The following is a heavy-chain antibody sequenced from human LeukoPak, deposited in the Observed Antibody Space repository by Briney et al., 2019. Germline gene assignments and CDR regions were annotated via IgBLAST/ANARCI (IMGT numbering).Heavy chain of an antibody. V-gene: IGHV3-33*01. CDR3: ARGGFPRTYYYDSSGYFAAFDI. D-gene: IGHD3-22*01. Sequence: GRSLRLSCAASGFTFSSYGMHWVRQAPGKGLEWVAVIWYDGSNKYYADSVKGRFTISRDNSKNTLYLQMNSLRAEDTAVYYCARGGFPRTYYYDSSGYFAAFDIWGQGTMVTVSS. CDR1: GFTFSSYG. CDR2: IWYDGSNK. J-gene: IGHJ3*02.